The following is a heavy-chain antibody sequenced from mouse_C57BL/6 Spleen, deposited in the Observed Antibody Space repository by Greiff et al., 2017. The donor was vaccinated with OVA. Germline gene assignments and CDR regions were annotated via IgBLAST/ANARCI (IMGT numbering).Heavy chain of an antibody. J-gene: IGHJ4*01. CDR2: IDPETGGT. V-gene: IGHV1-15*01. CDR3: TRGSSFAMDY. D-gene: IGHD1-1*01. CDR1: GYTFTDYE. Sequence: VQLQQSGAELVRPGASVTLSCKASGYTFTDYEMHWVKQTPVHGLEWIGAIDPETGGTAYNQKFKGKAILTADKSSSTAYMELRSLISEDSAVYYCTRGSSFAMDYWGQGTSVTVSS.